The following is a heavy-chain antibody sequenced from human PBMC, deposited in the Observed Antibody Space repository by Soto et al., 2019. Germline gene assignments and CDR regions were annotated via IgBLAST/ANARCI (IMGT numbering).Heavy chain of an antibody. CDR2: IIPIFGTA. D-gene: IGHD6-13*01. CDR3: ARGKAAGSFDY. CDR1: GGTFSSYA. J-gene: IGHJ4*02. Sequence: SVKVSFKASGGTFSSYAISWLRQAPGQGLEWMGGIIPIFGTANYAQKFQGRVTITADESTSTAYMELSSLRSEDTAVYYCARGKAAGSFDYWGQGTLVTVSS. V-gene: IGHV1-69*13.